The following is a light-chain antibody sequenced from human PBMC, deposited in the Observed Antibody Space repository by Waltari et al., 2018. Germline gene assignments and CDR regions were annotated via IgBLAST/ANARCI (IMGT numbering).Light chain of an antibody. V-gene: IGKV1-NL1*01. CDR1: QDISNA. J-gene: IGKJ4*01. CDR3: QQYFSVPLT. Sequence: IQMTQSPSSLSASVGDRVTITCRASQDISNAVAWYQQKVGRAPKLLIYATSKLERGIPARFSGRASGTTYRLTIDSLQSDDSAIYFCQQYFSVPLTFGGGSKIEI. CDR2: ATS.